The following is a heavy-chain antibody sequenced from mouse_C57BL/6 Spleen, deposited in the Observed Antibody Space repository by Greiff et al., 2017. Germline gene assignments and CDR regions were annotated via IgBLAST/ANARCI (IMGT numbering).Heavy chain of an antibody. D-gene: IGHD1-1*01. CDR3: ARYYGSSYDAMDY. CDR1: GYTFTSYW. V-gene: IGHV1-50*01. J-gene: IGHJ4*01. Sequence: QVQLQQPGAELVKPGASVKLSCKASGYTFTSYWMQWVKQRPGQGLEWIGEIDPSDSYTNYNQKFKGQATLTVDTSSSTAYMQLSSLTSEDTAVYYCARYYGSSYDAMDYWGQGTSVTVSS. CDR2: IDPSDSYT.